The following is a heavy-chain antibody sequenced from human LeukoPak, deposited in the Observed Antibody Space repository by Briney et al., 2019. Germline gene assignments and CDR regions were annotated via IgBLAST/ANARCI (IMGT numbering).Heavy chain of an antibody. V-gene: IGHV3-21*01. CDR1: GFTFSSYE. J-gene: IGHJ4*02. D-gene: IGHD3-10*01. CDR2: ISSSSSYI. Sequence: GGSLRLSCAASGFTFSSYEMNWVRQAPGKGLEWVSSISSSSSYIYYADSVKGRFTISRDNAKNSLYLQMNSLRAEDTAVYYCATENGVTMVRGVIKPFDYWGQGTLVTVSS. CDR3: ATENGVTMVRGVIKPFDY.